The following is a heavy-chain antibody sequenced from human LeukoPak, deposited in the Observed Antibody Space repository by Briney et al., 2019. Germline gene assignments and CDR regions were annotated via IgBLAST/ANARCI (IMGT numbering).Heavy chain of an antibody. J-gene: IGHJ4*02. D-gene: IGHD4-17*01. Sequence: GGSLRLSCAASEFSFSSYWMSWVRQAPGKGLEWVANIRQDGGEKYYLDSVKGRFTVSRDNAKNSLYLQMNSLRAEDTAVYYCARLGARQIVEYWGQGTLVTVSS. CDR1: EFSFSSYW. V-gene: IGHV3-7*01. CDR3: ARLGARQIVEY. CDR2: IRQDGGEK.